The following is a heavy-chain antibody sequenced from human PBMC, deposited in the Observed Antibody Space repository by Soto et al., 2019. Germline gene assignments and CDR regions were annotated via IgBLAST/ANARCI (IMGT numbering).Heavy chain of an antibody. D-gene: IGHD1-26*01. J-gene: IGHJ4*02. CDR2: ISGSGGST. CDR3: ATSGPVATTLRVEVLCFDY. V-gene: IGHV3-23*01. Sequence: GGSLRLSCAASGFTFSSYGMHWVRQAPGKGLEWVSAISGSGGSTYYADSVKGRFTISRDNSKNTLYLQMNSLRAEDTAVYYGATSGPVATTLRVEVLCFDYWGQGTLVTVSS. CDR1: GFTFSSYG.